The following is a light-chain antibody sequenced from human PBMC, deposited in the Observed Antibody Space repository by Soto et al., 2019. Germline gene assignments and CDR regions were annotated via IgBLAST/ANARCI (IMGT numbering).Light chain of an antibody. V-gene: IGKV4-1*01. CDR2: WAS. Sequence: DIVMTQSPDSLAVSLGERATISCKSSQSLLYSSHNKNYLAWYQQKPGQPPKLLFSWASTRESGVPDRFSGSGSGTDFALTISGLQAEDVAVYYCQQYYGSCPVTFGQGTGLEIK. J-gene: IGKJ5*01. CDR3: QQYYGSCPVT. CDR1: QSLLYSSHNKNY.